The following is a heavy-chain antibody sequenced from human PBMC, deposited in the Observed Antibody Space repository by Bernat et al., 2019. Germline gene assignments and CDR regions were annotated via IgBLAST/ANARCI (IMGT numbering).Heavy chain of an antibody. J-gene: IGHJ6*02. D-gene: IGHD2-21*02. CDR1: GFSLSTSGMC. CDR2: IDWDDDK. Sequence: GAALVKPTQTLTLTCTFSGFSLSTSGMCVSWIRQPPGKALEWLARIDWDDDKYYSTSLKTRLTISKDTSKNQVVLTMTNMDPVDTATYYCAGSVVVTASYYYYGMDVGGQGTTVTVSS. CDR3: AGSVVVTASYYYYGMDV. V-gene: IGHV2-70*11.